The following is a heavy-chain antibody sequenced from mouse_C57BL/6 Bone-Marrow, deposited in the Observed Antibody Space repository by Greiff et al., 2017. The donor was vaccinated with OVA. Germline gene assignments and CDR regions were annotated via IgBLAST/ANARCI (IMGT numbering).Heavy chain of an antibody. CDR2: IAPENGDT. CDR3: TTSGNDGGAMDY. D-gene: IGHD2-2*01. CDR1: GFNIKDDY. J-gene: IGHJ4*01. V-gene: IGHV14-4*01. Sequence: VQLQQSGAELVRPGASVKLSCTASGFNIKDDYMHWVKQRPEQGLEWIGWIAPENGDTEYASKFQGKATITADTSSNTAYLQLSSLTSEDDAVDYCTTSGNDGGAMDYWGQGTSVTVSS.